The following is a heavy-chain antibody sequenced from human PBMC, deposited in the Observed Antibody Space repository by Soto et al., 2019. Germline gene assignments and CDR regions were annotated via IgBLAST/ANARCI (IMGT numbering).Heavy chain of an antibody. CDR1: GGTFSSYA. CDR3: ARGRSDSSSWYGTIDY. J-gene: IGHJ4*02. CDR2: IIPIFGTA. Sequence: QVQLVQSGAEVKKPGSSVKVSCKASGGTFSSYAISWVRQAPGQGLEWMGGIIPIFGTANYAQKFQGRVTITADESTSIAYMELSSLRSEDTAVYYCARGRSDSSSWYGTIDYWGQGTLVTVSS. V-gene: IGHV1-69*01. D-gene: IGHD6-13*01.